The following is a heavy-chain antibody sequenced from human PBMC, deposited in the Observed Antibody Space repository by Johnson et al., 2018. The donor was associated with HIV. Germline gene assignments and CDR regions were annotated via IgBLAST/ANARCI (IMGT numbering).Heavy chain of an antibody. Sequence: VESGGGLVKPGGSLRLSCAASGFTLNDYAIHWVRQAPGKGLEWVSSISWNSGSMGYADSVKGRFTISRDNAKTSLYLQMNSLRAEDTALYYCAKDLLGGNKGFDAFDIGGQGTMVTVSS. V-gene: IGHV3-9*01. CDR2: ISWNSGSM. CDR1: GFTLNDYA. J-gene: IGHJ3*02. CDR3: AKDLLGGNKGFDAFDI. D-gene: IGHD4-23*01.